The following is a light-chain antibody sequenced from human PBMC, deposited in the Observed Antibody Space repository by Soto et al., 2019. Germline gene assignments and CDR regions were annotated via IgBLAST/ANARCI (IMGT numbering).Light chain of an antibody. CDR1: SSDVGGYNY. CDR3: SSYTSSSTQV. J-gene: IGLJ1*01. CDR2: EVS. Sequence: QSALTQPASVSGSPGQSITISCTGTSSDVGGYNYVSWYQQQPGKAPKLMIYEVSNRPSGVSNRLSGSKSGNTASLTISGLQAEDEADYYCSSYTSSSTQVFGTGTKVTVL. V-gene: IGLV2-14*01.